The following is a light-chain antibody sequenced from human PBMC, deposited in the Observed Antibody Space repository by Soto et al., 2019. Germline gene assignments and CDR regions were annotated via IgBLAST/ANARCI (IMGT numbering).Light chain of an antibody. CDR3: ESWDSSLSAVL. V-gene: IGLV1-51*01. CDR1: SSNIGNNF. J-gene: IGLJ3*02. CDR2: DDH. Sequence: QSVLTQPPSVSAAPGQKVTISCSGNSSNIGNNFVSWYLQPPGTAPKVLIYDDHKRPSGIPDRFSGFKSGTSATLGITGLQTWDEADYYCESWDSSLSAVLFGGGTKLTVL.